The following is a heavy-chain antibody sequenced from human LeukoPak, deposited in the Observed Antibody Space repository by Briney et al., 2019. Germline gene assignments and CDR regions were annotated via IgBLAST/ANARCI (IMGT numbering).Heavy chain of an antibody. CDR3: AKLAGIRGWFVYYFDY. J-gene: IGHJ4*02. CDR1: GFTFGTHA. CDR2: MSGRGDTS. V-gene: IGHV3-23*01. Sequence: PGGSLRLSCAASGFTFGTHAMTWVRQAPGKGLEWVSGMSGRGDTSYYADSVKGRFTISRDNSKNTLFLRMNSLRAEDTAVYYCAKLAGIRGWFVYYFDYWGQGTLVTVS. D-gene: IGHD6-19*01.